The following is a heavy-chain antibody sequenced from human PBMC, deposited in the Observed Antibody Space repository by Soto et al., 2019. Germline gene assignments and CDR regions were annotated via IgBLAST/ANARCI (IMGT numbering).Heavy chain of an antibody. CDR1: GFTFISSF. V-gene: IGHV3-7*01. CDR3: ARDPLRQLGTGTY. D-gene: IGHD6-13*01. Sequence: GGSLRLSCVASGFTFISSFMGWIRQAPGKGLEWVANINQDGGVAYYVDSVEGRFTISRDNTKDSLYLQMNSLRAEDTAVYYCARDPLRQLGTGTYWGQGTLVTVSS. CDR2: INQDGGVA. J-gene: IGHJ4*02.